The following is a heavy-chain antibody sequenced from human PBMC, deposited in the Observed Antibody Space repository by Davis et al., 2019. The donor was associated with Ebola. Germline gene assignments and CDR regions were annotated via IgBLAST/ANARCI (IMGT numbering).Heavy chain of an antibody. D-gene: IGHD4-17*01. V-gene: IGHV4-39*07. J-gene: IGHJ5*02. Sequence: PSETLSLTCTVSGGSISSGGYYWSWIRQHPGKGLEWIGEINHSGSTNYNPSLKSRVTISVDTSKNQFSLKLSSVTAADTAVYYCAREEMTTVTKGFDPWGQGTLVTVSS. CDR3: AREEMTTVTKGFDP. CDR1: GGSISSGGYY. CDR2: INHSGST.